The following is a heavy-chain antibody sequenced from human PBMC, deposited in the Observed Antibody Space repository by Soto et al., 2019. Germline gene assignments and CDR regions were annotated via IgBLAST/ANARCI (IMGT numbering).Heavy chain of an antibody. J-gene: IGHJ3*02. CDR2: IRGSGVTT. CDR1: EFPFSSYA. CDR3: AKALTGEDAFDI. V-gene: IGHV3-23*01. D-gene: IGHD7-27*01. Sequence: GGSLRLSCAASEFPFSSYAMTWVRQAPGKGLEWVSSIRGSGVTTYYADAVKGRFTISRDNSKNTLYLQMNSLRAGDTALYYCAKALTGEDAFDIWGQGTMVTVSS.